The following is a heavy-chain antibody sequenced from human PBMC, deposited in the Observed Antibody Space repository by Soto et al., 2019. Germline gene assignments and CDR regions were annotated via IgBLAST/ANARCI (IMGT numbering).Heavy chain of an antibody. D-gene: IGHD6-13*01. Sequence: GGSLRLSCAASGFTFSSYSMNWVRQAPGKGLEWVSSISSSSSYIYCADSVKGRFTISRDNAKNSLYLQMNSLRAEDTAVYYCARDRDSSSWELFDYWGQGTLVTVSS. J-gene: IGHJ4*02. CDR1: GFTFSSYS. CDR2: ISSSSSYI. V-gene: IGHV3-21*01. CDR3: ARDRDSSSWELFDY.